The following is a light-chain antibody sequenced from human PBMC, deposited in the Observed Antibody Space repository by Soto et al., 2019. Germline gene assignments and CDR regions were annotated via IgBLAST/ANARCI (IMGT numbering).Light chain of an antibody. CDR1: QDIRSY. CDR2: ATS. V-gene: IGKV1-39*01. J-gene: IGKJ1*01. CDR3: QHYNSYSEA. Sequence: DIEMTQSPSSLSASVGDRVTITCRTSQDIRSYLNWYQQRPGKAPKLLIFATSSLQSGVPSRFSGSGSGTDFTLTISSLQPEDFATYYCQHYNSYSEAFGQGTKVDIK.